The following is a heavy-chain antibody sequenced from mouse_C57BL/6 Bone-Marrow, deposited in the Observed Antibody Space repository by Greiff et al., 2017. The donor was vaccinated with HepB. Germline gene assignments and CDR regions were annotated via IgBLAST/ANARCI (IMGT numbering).Heavy chain of an antibody. V-gene: IGHV1-72*01. CDR1: GYTFTSYW. D-gene: IGHD1-1*01. Sequence: QVQLKQPGAELVKPGASVKLSCKASGYTFTSYWMHWVKQRPGRGLEWIGRIDPNSGGTKYNEKFKSKATLTVDKPSSPAYMQLSSLTSEDSAVYYCARFNTVVSWYFDVWGTGTTVTVTS. J-gene: IGHJ1*03. CDR3: ARFNTVVSWYFDV. CDR2: IDPNSGGT.